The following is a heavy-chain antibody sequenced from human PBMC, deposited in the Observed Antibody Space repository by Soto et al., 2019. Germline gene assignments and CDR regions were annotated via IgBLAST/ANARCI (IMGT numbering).Heavy chain of an antibody. D-gene: IGHD3-9*01. CDR2: INGDSSIV. V-gene: IGHV3-48*01. CDR3: ARVYDILTSAWLDP. J-gene: IGHJ5*02. Sequence: PGGSLRLSCAASGFTFSSQNMNWVRQAPGKGLEWISYINGDSSIVTYADSLKGRFTISRDNAKKSLYLQVNSLRVEDTAVYYCARVYDILTSAWLDPWGQGTLVTVSS. CDR1: GFTFSSQN.